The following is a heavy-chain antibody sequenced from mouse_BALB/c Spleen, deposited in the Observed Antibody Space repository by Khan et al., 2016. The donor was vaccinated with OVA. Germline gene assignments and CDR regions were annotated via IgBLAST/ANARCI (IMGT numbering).Heavy chain of an antibody. CDR3: ARLAYYYDSEGFAY. D-gene: IGHD1-1*01. Sequence: EVELVESGGDVVKPGGSLKLSCAASGFTFSTYGMSWVRQTPDKRLEWVATVSTGGHYTYYPDTVKGRFTIHRDNAKNTLYLQMNSLKSEDTAMFYCARLAYYYDSEGFAYWGQGTLVTVSA. CDR2: VSTGGHYT. CDR1: GFTFSTYG. J-gene: IGHJ3*01. V-gene: IGHV5-6*01.